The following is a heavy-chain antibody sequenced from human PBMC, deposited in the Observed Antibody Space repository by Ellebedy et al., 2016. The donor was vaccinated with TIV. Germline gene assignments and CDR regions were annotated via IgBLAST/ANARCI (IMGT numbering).Heavy chain of an antibody. Sequence: MPSETLSLTCTVPTGLNSYYWSWIRQPPGKGLEWIGHIFYSGSTNYNPSLKGRATLSVDTSRSQFSLNLTSLTAADTAFYYCARRWGGSFDFWGQGILVTVSS. D-gene: IGHD1-26*01. CDR3: ARRWGGSFDF. J-gene: IGHJ4*02. CDR1: TGLNSYY. CDR2: IFYSGST. V-gene: IGHV4-59*08.